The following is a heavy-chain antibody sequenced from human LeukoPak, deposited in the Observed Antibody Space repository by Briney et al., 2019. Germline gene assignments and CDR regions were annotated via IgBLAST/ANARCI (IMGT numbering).Heavy chain of an antibody. J-gene: IGHJ4*02. CDR1: GGSISSYY. V-gene: IGHV4-59*01. D-gene: IGHD3-22*01. CDR2: IYYSGST. CDR3: ARESPDYYDNQFDY. Sequence: PSETLSLTCTVSGGSISSYYWSWIRQPPGKGLEWIGYIYYSGSTNYNPSLKSRVTISVNTSKNQFSLKLSSVTAADTAVYYCARESPDYYDNQFDYWGQGTLVTVSS.